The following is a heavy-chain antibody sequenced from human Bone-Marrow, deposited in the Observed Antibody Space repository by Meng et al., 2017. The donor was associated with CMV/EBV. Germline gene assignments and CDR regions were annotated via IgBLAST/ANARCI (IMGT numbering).Heavy chain of an antibody. D-gene: IGHD2-2*02. CDR1: GFTFSNYG. CDR2: IRYDGSNK. J-gene: IGHJ3*02. V-gene: IGHV3-30*02. Sequence: GGSLRLSCAASGFTFSNYGMHWVRQAPGKGLEWVAFIRYDGSNKYYADSVKGRFTISRDNSKNTLYLQMNSLRAEDTAVYYCARGCSSTSCYNHDAFDIWGQGTMVTVSS. CDR3: ARGCSSTSCYNHDAFDI.